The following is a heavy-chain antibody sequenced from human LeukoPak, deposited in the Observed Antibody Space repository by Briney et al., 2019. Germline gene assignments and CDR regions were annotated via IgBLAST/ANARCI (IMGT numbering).Heavy chain of an antibody. CDR2: MNPNSGNT. CDR1: GDSFSNYG. Sequence: ASVKVSCKASGDSFSNYGFAWVRQAPGQGLEWMGWMNPNSGNTGYAQKFQGRVSMTRDTSTSTAYMELSSLTSEDTAVYYCARGGGSSWTQRGYFQYWGQGTLVTVSS. CDR3: ARGGGSSWTQRGYFQY. D-gene: IGHD6-13*01. V-gene: IGHV1-8*01. J-gene: IGHJ1*01.